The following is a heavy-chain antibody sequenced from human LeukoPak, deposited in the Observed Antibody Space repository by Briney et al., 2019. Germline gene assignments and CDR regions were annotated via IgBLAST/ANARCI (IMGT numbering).Heavy chain of an antibody. D-gene: IGHD6-19*01. V-gene: IGHV4-39*07. CDR2: INHSGST. J-gene: IGHJ4*02. Sequence: SETLSLTCTVSGGSINSSSYYWSWIRQPPGKGLEWIGEINHSGSTNYNPSLKSRVTISVDTSKNQFSLKLSSVTAADTAVYYCAESSGWGWGQGTLVTVSS. CDR1: GGSINSSSYY. CDR3: AESSGWG.